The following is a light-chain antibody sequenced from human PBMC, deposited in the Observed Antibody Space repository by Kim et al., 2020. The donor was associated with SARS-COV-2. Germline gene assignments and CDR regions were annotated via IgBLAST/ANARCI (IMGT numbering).Light chain of an antibody. CDR1: SLRDYD. Sequence: SSELTQEPAVSVALGQTVRITCQGDSLRDYDASWYQKKPEQAFGLVFYGKNNRPSWIPDRFSGSRSGHTSSLTITGAQAEDDADYYCNCRDSHGSSLVVFGGGGQLTVL. V-gene: IGLV3-19*01. CDR3: NCRDSHGSSLVV. J-gene: IGLJ3*02. CDR2: GKN.